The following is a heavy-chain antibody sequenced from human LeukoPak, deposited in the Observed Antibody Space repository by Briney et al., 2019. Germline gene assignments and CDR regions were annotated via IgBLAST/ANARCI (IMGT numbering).Heavy chain of an antibody. D-gene: IGHD4-17*01. V-gene: IGHV3-7*01. CDR1: GFTFSNYW. CDR3: ARAYGDSY. Sequence: GGSLRLSCAASGFTFSNYWMSCVRQAPGKGLEWVANIKQDGSEKYYVDSVKGRFTISRDNAKNSLYLQMNSLRAEDTAVYYCARAYGDSYWGQGTLVTVSS. CDR2: IKQDGSEK. J-gene: IGHJ4*02.